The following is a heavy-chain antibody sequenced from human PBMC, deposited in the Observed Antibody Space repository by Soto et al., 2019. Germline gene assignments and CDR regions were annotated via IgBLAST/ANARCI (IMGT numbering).Heavy chain of an antibody. CDR3: AKSAPMDAGDKYYYDF. CDR2: IIPFFGTA. V-gene: IGHV1-69*01. CDR1: GGTFSTFG. Sequence: GASVKVSCKASGGTFSTFGISWVRQAPGQGLERMGGIIPFFGTARYSQKFEDRITITADESTNTVYMDLRSLTSEDTAIYYCAKSAPMDAGDKYYYDFWGQGALVTVSS. J-gene: IGHJ4*02. D-gene: IGHD4-17*01.